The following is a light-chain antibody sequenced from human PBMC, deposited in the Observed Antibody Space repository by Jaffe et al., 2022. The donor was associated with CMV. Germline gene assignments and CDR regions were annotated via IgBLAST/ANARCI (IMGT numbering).Light chain of an antibody. Sequence: DIVMTQSPDSLAVSLGERATINCKSSQSLLYRSNNKNYLAWYQQKPGQPPKLLFYWASTRESGVPDRFTGSGSGTDFALTISSLQAEDVAVFYCQQYYSTLALTFGGGTKVEIK. CDR1: QSLLYRSNNKNY. CDR2: WAS. CDR3: QQYYSTLALT. J-gene: IGKJ4*01. V-gene: IGKV4-1*01.